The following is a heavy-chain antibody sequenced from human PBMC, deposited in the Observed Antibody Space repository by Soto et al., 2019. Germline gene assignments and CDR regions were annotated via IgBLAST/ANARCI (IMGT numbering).Heavy chain of an antibody. D-gene: IGHD3-22*01. CDR3: ARVYDDSSGYDAVDI. Sequence: PSETLSLTCAVYGGSFSGYYWSWIRQPPGKGLEWIGEINHSGSTNYNPSLKSRVTISVDTSKNQFSLKLSSVTAADTAVYYCARVYDDSSGYDAVDIWGQGTMVTVSS. CDR1: GGSFSGYY. CDR2: INHSGST. J-gene: IGHJ3*02. V-gene: IGHV4-34*01.